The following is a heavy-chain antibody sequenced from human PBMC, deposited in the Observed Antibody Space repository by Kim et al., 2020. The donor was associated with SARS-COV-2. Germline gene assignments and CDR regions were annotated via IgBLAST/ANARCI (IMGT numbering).Heavy chain of an antibody. CDR3: ARDGNSGSYGDYYYYGMDV. J-gene: IGHJ6*02. Sequence: GGSLRLSCAASGFTFSSYWMSWVRQAPGKGLEWVANIKQDGSEKYYVDSVKGRFTISRDNAKNSLYLQMNSLRAEDTAVYYCARDGNSGSYGDYYYYGMDVWGQGTTVTVSS. CDR1: GFTFSSYW. CDR2: IKQDGSEK. V-gene: IGHV3-7*05. D-gene: IGHD1-26*01.